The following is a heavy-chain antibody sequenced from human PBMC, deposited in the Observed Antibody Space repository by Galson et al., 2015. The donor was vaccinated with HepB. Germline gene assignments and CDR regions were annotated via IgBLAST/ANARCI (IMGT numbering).Heavy chain of an antibody. V-gene: IGHV4-30-2*01. CDR2: IYQSGST. CDR3: ARGLDSRSHFDY. CDR1: GDSIYSDGSS. J-gene: IGHJ4*02. Sequence: TLSLTCAVSGDSIYSDGSSWSWIRQPPGKGLEWIAYIYQSGSTYYNPSLRGRGTISIDRSKNQFSLRLNSVTAADTAVYYCARGLDSRSHFDYWGQGILVTVSP. D-gene: IGHD3-22*01.